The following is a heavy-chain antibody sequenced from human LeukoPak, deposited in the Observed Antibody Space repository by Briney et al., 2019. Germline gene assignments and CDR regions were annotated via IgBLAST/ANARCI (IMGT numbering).Heavy chain of an antibody. CDR2: INDSGSS. CDR1: GGSFGGYY. D-gene: IGHD3-22*01. CDR3: ASDYDRPEFDFDY. J-gene: IGHJ4*02. Sequence: KPSETLSLTCAVYGGSFGGYYWSWIRQPPGKGLEWIGEINDSGSSNYIPSLRSRVTISVDTSKNQFSLKLNSVTAADTAVYYCASDYDRPEFDFDYWGQGTLVTVSS. V-gene: IGHV4-34*01.